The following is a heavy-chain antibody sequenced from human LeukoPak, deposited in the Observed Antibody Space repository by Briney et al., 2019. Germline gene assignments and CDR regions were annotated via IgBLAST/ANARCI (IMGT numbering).Heavy chain of an antibody. J-gene: IGHJ1*01. V-gene: IGHV1-8*01. Sequence: GASVMVSCKASGYTFTGYDINWVRQATGQRLEWMGWMKPNSGNTGYAQKFQGSVTTTRNTSTTTSYMVLSNLRSDDTAAYYCARNNATVQYFQHWGPGTLVTVSS. CDR1: GYTFTGYD. CDR2: MKPNSGNT. D-gene: IGHD4-17*01. CDR3: ARNNATVQYFQH.